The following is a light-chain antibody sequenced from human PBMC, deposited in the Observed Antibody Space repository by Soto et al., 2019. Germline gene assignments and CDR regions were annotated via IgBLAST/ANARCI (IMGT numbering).Light chain of an antibody. CDR2: EVT. CDR3: SSFTSRGTRV. J-gene: IGLJ1*01. CDR1: SSDVGGYNY. V-gene: IGLV2-14*01. Sequence: QSAPTQPASVSGSPGQSITISCTGTSSDVGGYNYVSWYQQHPGKAPRVMIYEVTSRPSGVSDRFSGSKSGNTASLTISGLQVEDEADYYCSSFTSRGTRVFGTGTKVTVL.